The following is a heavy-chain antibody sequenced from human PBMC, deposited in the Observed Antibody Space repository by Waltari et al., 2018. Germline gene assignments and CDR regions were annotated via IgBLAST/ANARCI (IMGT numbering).Heavy chain of an antibody. CDR1: RFPFTDEW. V-gene: IGHV3-7*01. D-gene: IGHD7-27*01. Sequence: EVHLVESGGGLVEPGGSLSLPGAASRFPFTDEWRSWVRQAPGKGPEWVANIHKDGSEKNYVDYVKGRFTISRDNAKDSVYLQMNSLRADDTAMYYCVRDHWGPDYWGQGTLVTVSS. CDR3: VRDHWGPDY. CDR2: IHKDGSEK. J-gene: IGHJ4*02.